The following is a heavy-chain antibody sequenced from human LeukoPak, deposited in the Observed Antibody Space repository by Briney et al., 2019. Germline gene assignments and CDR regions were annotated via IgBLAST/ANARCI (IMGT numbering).Heavy chain of an antibody. D-gene: IGHD4-17*01. CDR2: INHSGST. Sequence: PSETLSLTCAVYGGSFSGYYWSWIRQPPGKGLEWIGEINHSGSTNYNPSLKSRVAISVDTSKNQFSLKLSSVTAADTAVYYCARHGDYTKGYMDVWGKGTTVTVSS. J-gene: IGHJ6*03. CDR1: GGSFSGYY. CDR3: ARHGDYTKGYMDV. V-gene: IGHV4-34*01.